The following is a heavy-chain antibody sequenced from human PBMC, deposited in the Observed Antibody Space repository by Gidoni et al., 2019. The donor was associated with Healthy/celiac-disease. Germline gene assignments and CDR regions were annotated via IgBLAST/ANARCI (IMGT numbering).Heavy chain of an antibody. CDR2: IIPIFGTA. CDR3: ARDSSGYGNYYYYYMDV. V-gene: IGHV1-69*01. D-gene: IGHD3-22*01. Sequence: QVQLVQSGAEVKKPGSSVKVSCKASGGTFSSYAISWVRQAPGQGLEWMGGIIPIFGTANYAQKVQGRVTITADESTSTAYMELSSLRSEDTAVYYCARDSSGYGNYYYYYMDVWGKGTTVTVSS. J-gene: IGHJ6*03. CDR1: GGTFSSYA.